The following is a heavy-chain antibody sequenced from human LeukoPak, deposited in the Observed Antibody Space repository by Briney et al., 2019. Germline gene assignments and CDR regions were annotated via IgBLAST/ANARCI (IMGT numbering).Heavy chain of an antibody. J-gene: IGHJ3*02. Sequence: GGSLRLSCTASGFIFSTYWMHWVRQAPGKGLVWVSRINSVGSSTNYADSVKGRFTISRDNAKNMLYLQMNILRAEDTAVYYCARVRDYDYVWGRREDAFDIWGQGTMVTVSS. V-gene: IGHV3-74*01. CDR2: INSVGSST. CDR1: GFIFSTYW. CDR3: ARVRDYDYVWGRREDAFDI. D-gene: IGHD3-16*01.